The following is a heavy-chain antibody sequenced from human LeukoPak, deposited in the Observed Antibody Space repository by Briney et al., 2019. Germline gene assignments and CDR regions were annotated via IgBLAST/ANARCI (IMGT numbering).Heavy chain of an antibody. D-gene: IGHD2-2*01. Sequence: ASVKVSCKASGYTFTGYYTHWVRQAPGQGLEWMGWINPNSGGTNYAQKFQGRVTMTRDTSISTAYMELSRLRSDDTAVYYCARDRFPARLVPAARGFDYWGQGTLVTVSS. J-gene: IGHJ4*02. CDR2: INPNSGGT. CDR3: ARDRFPARLVPAARGFDY. CDR1: GYTFTGYY. V-gene: IGHV1-2*02.